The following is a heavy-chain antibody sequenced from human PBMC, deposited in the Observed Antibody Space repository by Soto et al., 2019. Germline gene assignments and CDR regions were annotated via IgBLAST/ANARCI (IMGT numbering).Heavy chain of an antibody. CDR3: ARTPVRDGYNPPGDYYYGMDV. CDR1: GFSLSTSGMC. D-gene: IGHD5-12*01. Sequence: ESGPTLVNPTQTLTLTCTFSGFSLSTSGMCVSWIRQPPGEALEWLALIDWDDDKYYSTSLKTRLTISKDTSKNQVVLTMTNMDPVDTATYYCARTPVRDGYNPPGDYYYGMDVWGQGTTVTVSS. V-gene: IGHV2-70*01. CDR2: IDWDDDK. J-gene: IGHJ6*02.